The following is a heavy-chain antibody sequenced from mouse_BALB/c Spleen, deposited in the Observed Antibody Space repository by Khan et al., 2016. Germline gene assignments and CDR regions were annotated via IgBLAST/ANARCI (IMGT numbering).Heavy chain of an antibody. J-gene: IGHJ4*01. D-gene: IGHD2-14*01. CDR3: ARDGDRYEAMDY. Sequence: EVELVESGGGLVQPGGSLRLSCATSGFTFTDYYMSWVRQPPGKALEWLGFIRNKANGYTTEYSASVKGRFTISRDNSQSILYLQMNTLRAEDSATDYCARDGDRYEAMDYWGQGTSVTVSS. CDR2: IRNKANGYTT. CDR1: GFTFTDYY. V-gene: IGHV7-3*02.